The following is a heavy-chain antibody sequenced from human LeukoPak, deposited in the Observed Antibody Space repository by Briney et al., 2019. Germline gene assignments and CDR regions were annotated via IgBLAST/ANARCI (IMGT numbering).Heavy chain of an antibody. J-gene: IGHJ4*02. D-gene: IGHD4/OR15-4a*01. CDR3: ARRAGAYSHPYDY. CDR1: GFTFSDYY. Sequence: GGSLRLSCAASGFTFSDYYMSWIRQAPGKGLEWVSYISSSGSTIYYADSVKGRFAISRDNSKNTLYLQMNSLRAEDTAVYYCARRAGAYSHPYDYWGQGTLVTVSS. V-gene: IGHV3-11*01. CDR2: ISSSGSTI.